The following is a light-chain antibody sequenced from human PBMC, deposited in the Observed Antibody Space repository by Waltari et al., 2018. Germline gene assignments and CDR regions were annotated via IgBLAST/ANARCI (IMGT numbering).Light chain of an antibody. Sequence: QSALTQPASVSGSPGRPTTISCPGTTLNVGGYNYAPGYQQHPGKAPKLMIYEVSKRPSGVSNRFSGSKSGNTASLTISGLQAEDEADYYCSSYTSSSTLVFGGGTKLTVL. CDR1: TLNVGGYNY. CDR3: SSYTSSSTLV. CDR2: EVS. V-gene: IGLV2-14*01. J-gene: IGLJ3*02.